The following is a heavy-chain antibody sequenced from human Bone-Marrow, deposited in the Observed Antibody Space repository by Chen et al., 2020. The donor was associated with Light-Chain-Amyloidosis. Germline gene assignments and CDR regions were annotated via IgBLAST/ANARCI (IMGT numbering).Heavy chain of an antibody. CDR1: GGSISSSSYY. CDR2: IYYSGST. J-gene: IGHJ6*03. D-gene: IGHD7-27*01. Sequence: QLQLQESGPGLVKPSETLSLTCTVSGGSISSSSYYWGWIRQPPGKGLEWIGSIYYSGSTYYNPSLKSRVTISVDTSKNQFSLKLSSVTAADTAVYYCARAGDGSYYYMDVCGKGTTVTVSS. V-gene: IGHV4-39*01. CDR3: ARAGDGSYYYMDV.